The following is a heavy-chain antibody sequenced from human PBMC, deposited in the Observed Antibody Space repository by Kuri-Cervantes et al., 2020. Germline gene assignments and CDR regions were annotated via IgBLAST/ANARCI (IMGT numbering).Heavy chain of an antibody. V-gene: IGHV3-30*18. J-gene: IGHJ4*02. CDR3: AKADTAIFDY. CDR1: GFTFSSYG. CDR2: ISYDGSNK. D-gene: IGHD5-18*01. Sequence: GESLKILCAASGFTFSSYGMHWVRQAPGKGLEWVAVISYDGSNKYYADSVKGRFTISRDNSKNTLYLQMNSLRAEDTAVYYCAKADTAIFDYWGQGTLVTVSS.